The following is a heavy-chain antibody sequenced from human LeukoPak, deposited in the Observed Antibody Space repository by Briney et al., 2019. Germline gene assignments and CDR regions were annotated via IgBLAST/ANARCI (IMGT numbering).Heavy chain of an antibody. D-gene: IGHD3-22*01. J-gene: IGHJ6*02. CDR2: IIPIFGTA. CDR1: GYTFTSYG. V-gene: IGHV1-69*13. Sequence: ASVKVSCKASGYTFTSYGISWVRQAPGQGLEWMGGIIPIFGTANYAQKFQGRVTITADESTSTAYMELSSLRSEDTAVYYCARDPYYYDSSGYYYYYGMDVWGQGTTVTVSS. CDR3: ARDPYYYDSSGYYYYYGMDV.